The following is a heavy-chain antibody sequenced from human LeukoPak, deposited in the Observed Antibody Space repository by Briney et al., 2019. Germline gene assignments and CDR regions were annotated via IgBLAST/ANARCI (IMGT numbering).Heavy chain of an antibody. V-gene: IGHV4-59*12. CDR1: GGSISSYY. CDR3: ASGYYDSSGYPTHYYFDY. J-gene: IGHJ4*02. Sequence: SETLSLTCTVSGGSISSYYWSWLRQPPGKGLEWVGYIYYSGSTNYNPSLKSRVTISVDTSKNQFSLKLSSVTAADTAVYYCASGYYDSSGYPTHYYFDYWGQGTLVTVSS. D-gene: IGHD3-22*01. CDR2: IYYSGST.